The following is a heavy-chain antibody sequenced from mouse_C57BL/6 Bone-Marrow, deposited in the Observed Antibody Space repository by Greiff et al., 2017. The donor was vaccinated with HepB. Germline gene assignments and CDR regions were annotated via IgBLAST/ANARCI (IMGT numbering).Heavy chain of an antibody. Sequence: EVKLMESEGGLVQPGSSMKLSCTASGFTFSDYYMAWVRQVPEKGLEWVANINYDGSSTYYLDSLTSRFIIPRDSAKNILYLQMSSLKSEDTATYYCARLDSSGYGFAYWGQGTLVTVSA. D-gene: IGHD3-2*02. V-gene: IGHV5-16*01. J-gene: IGHJ3*01. CDR2: INYDGSST. CDR3: ARLDSSGYGFAY. CDR1: GFTFSDYY.